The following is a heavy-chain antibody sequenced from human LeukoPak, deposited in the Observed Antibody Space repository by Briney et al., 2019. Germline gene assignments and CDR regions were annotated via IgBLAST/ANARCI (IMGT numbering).Heavy chain of an antibody. D-gene: IGHD2-2*02. CDR2: IIPILGIA. V-gene: IGHV1-69*02. CDR3: ARRYCSSTSCYTPYYYGMDV. CDR1: GGTFSSYT. Sequence: ASVEVSCKASGGTFSSYTISWVRQAPGQGLEWMGRIIPILGIANYAQKFQGRVTITADKSTSTAYMELSSLRSEDTAVYYCARRYCSSTSCYTPYYYGMDVWGQGTTVTVSS. J-gene: IGHJ6*02.